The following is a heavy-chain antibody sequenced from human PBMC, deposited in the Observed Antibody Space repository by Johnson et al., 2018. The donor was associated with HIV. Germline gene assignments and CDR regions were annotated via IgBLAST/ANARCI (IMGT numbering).Heavy chain of an antibody. Sequence: VLLVESGGGVVQPGRSLRLSCAASGFTFSSYAMHWVRQAPGKGLEWVAVISYDGSNKYYADSVKGRFTISRDNSKNTLYLQMNSLRAEDTAVYYCARDRWYSSSSGGVDDAFDIWGQGTMVTVSS. J-gene: IGHJ3*02. CDR3: ARDRWYSSSSGGVDDAFDI. V-gene: IGHV3-30*04. D-gene: IGHD6-6*01. CDR1: GFTFSSYA. CDR2: ISYDGSNK.